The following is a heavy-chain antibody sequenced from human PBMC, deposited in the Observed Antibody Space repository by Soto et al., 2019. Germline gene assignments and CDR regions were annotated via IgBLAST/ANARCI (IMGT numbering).Heavy chain of an antibody. J-gene: IGHJ4*02. D-gene: IGHD4-4*01. CDR2: INPNSGGT. V-gene: IGHV1-2*04. CDR1: GYTFTGYY. Sequence: ASVKVSCKASGYTFTGYYMHWVRQAPGQGLEWMGWINPNSGGTNYAQKFQGWVTMTRDTSISTAYMELSRLRSDDTAVYYCAREGDYSNEAFDYWGQGTLVTVSS. CDR3: AREGDYSNEAFDY.